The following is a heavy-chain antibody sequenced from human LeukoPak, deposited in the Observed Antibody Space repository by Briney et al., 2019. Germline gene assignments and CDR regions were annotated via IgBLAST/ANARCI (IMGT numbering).Heavy chain of an antibody. D-gene: IGHD2-21*02. V-gene: IGHV3-74*01. J-gene: IGHJ4*02. CDR3: TTDHIVVVTAIDDY. Sequence: PGGSLRLSCAASGFTFSSYWMHWVRQAPGKGLVWVSRINSDGSSTSYADSVKGRFTISRDNAKNTLYLQMNSLRAEDTAMYYCTTDHIVVVTAIDDYWGQGTLVTVSS. CDR1: GFTFSSYW. CDR2: INSDGSST.